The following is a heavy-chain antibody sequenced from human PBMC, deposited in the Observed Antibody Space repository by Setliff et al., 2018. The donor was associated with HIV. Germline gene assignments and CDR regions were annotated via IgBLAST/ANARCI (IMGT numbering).Heavy chain of an antibody. CDR3: ARGIENFWSGYIR. D-gene: IGHD3-3*01. CDR2: IYYSGST. Sequence: SETLSLTCTVSGGSISSHYWSWIRQPPEKGLEWIGSIYYSGSTNYNPSLKSRVTISVDTSKNQSSLKLSSVTAADTAVYYCARGIENFWSGYIRWGQGTLVTVSS. J-gene: IGHJ4*02. CDR1: GGSISSHY. V-gene: IGHV4-59*11.